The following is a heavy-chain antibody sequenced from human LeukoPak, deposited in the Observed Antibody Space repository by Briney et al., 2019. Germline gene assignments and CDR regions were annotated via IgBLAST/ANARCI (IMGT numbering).Heavy chain of an antibody. CDR1: GFTFSSYG. D-gene: IGHD4-17*01. CDR3: ARDPHYGDYARTFDY. CDR2: ISYDGSNK. J-gene: IGHJ4*02. V-gene: IGHV3-30*03. Sequence: AGGSLRLSCAASGFTFSSYGMHWVRQAPGKGLEWVAVISYDGSNKYYADSVKGRFTISRDNAKNSLYLQMNSLRAEDTAVYYCARDPHYGDYARTFDYWGQGTLVTVSS.